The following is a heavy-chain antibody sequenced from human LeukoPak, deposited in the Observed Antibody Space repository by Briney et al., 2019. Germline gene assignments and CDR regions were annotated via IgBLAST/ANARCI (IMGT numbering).Heavy chain of an antibody. CDR2: ISSSSSYI. CDR1: GFTFSSYS. Sequence: GGSLRLSCAASGFTFSSYSMNWVRQAPGKGLEWVSSISSSSSYIYYADSVKGRFTISRDNAKNSLYLQMNSPRAEDTAVYYCAREGPGAYYFDYWGQGTLVTVSS. V-gene: IGHV3-21*01. D-gene: IGHD1-14*01. J-gene: IGHJ4*02. CDR3: AREGPGAYYFDY.